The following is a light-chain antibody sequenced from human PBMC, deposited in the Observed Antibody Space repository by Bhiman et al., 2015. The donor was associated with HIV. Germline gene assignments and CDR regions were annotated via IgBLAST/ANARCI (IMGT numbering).Light chain of an antibody. V-gene: IGLV2-14*01. J-gene: IGLJ3*02. CDR3: NSYTSSSTWV. CDR2: DVS. CDR1: GSDVGGYNH. Sequence: QSALTQPASVSGSPGQSITISCTGSGSDVGGYNHVSWYQQHPGKAPKLMIYDVSKRPSGVSNRFSGSKSGTTASLAISGLQAEDEADYYCNSYTSSSTWVFGGGTKLTVL.